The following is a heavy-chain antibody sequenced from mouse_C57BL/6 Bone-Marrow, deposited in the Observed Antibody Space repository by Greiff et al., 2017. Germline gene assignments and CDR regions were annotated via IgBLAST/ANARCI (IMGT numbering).Heavy chain of an antibody. J-gene: IGHJ2*01. V-gene: IGHV6-3*01. CDR3: TAYYSNYWYFDY. Sequence: EVQLVESGGGLVQPGGSMKLSCVASGFTFSNYWMNWVRQSPEKGLEWVAQIRLKSDNYATHYAESVKGRFTISRDDSKSSVYLQMNNLRAEDTGIYYCTAYYSNYWYFDYWGQGTTLTVSS. CDR2: IRLKSDNYAT. CDR1: GFTFSNYW. D-gene: IGHD2-5*01.